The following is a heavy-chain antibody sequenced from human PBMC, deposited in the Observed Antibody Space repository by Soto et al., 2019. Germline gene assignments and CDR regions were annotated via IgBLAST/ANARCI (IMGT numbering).Heavy chain of an antibody. Sequence: PSETLSLTCAVSGYSISSSNWWGWIRQPPGKGLEWIGYIYYSGSTYYNPSLKSRVTMSVDTSKNQFSLKLSSVTAVDTAVYYCARMPGIAAVDWFDPWGQGTLVTVSS. CDR1: GYSISSSNW. J-gene: IGHJ5*02. V-gene: IGHV4-28*01. CDR3: ARMPGIAAVDWFDP. D-gene: IGHD6-13*01. CDR2: IYYSGST.